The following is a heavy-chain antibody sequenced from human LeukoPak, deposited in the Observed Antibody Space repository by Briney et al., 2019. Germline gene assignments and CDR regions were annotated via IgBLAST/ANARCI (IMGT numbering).Heavy chain of an antibody. D-gene: IGHD3-10*01. CDR1: GFTFSSYA. J-gene: IGHJ4*02. CDR3: SKDAVAPGSGGDYFDD. Sequence: GGSLRLSCAASGFTFSSYAMTWVRQAPGKGLEWVSTIAASGGSTYYADSVKGRFTISRDNSKNTLFLQMTSLRAEDTAVYYCSKDAVAPGSGGDYFDDWGQGTLVTVSS. CDR2: IAASGGST. V-gene: IGHV3-23*01.